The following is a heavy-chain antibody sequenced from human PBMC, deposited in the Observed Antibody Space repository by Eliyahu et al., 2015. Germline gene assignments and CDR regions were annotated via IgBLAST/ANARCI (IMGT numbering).Heavy chain of an antibody. Sequence: QVQLVESGGGVVQPGRSLRLSVPASGFIFSDYAMHWVRQAPGKGLEWVAIISYDGSNKFYTDSVKGRFTIFRDDSMNTLYLQMNSLRTEDTALYYCARELRGYWQEYWGQGTLVTVSS. CDR1: GFIFSDYA. D-gene: IGHD2-8*02. V-gene: IGHV3-30-3*01. CDR2: ISYDGSNK. J-gene: IGHJ4*02. CDR3: ARELRGYWQEY.